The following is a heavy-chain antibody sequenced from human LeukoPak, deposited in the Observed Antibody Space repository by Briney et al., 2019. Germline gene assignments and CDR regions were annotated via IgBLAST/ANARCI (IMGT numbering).Heavy chain of an antibody. CDR2: IYYSGST. J-gene: IGHJ6*02. CDR1: GGSISSYY. D-gene: IGHD6-13*01. Sequence: SETLSLTCTVSGGSISSYYWSWIRQPPGKGLEWIGYIYYSGSTNYNPSLKSRVTISVDTSENQFSLKLSSVTAADTAVYYCARQWAAAGDYYYYGMDVWGQGTTVTVSS. CDR3: ARQWAAAGDYYYYGMDV. V-gene: IGHV4-59*08.